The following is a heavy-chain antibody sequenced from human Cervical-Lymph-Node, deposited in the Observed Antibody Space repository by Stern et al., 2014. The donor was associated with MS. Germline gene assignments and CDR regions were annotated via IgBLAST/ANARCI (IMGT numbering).Heavy chain of an antibody. V-gene: IGHV3-48*02. J-gene: IGHJ4*02. D-gene: IGHD3-10*01. CDR3: AREADGEYHVDY. CDR1: GCTCSGYS. Sequence: EVQLVESGGGLEQPGGSPRLPCAASGCTCSGYSMNWVSQAPGKAMEWVSYIMSTTSPIYYAGSVKGRFTISRDNAKNSLYLQMNSLRDEDTAVYYCAREADGEYHVDYWDQGTLVTVSP. CDR2: IMSTTSPI.